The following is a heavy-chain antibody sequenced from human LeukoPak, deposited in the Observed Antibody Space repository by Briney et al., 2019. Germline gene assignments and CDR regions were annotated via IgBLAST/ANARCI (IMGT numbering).Heavy chain of an antibody. Sequence: GASVKVSCKASGYTFTSYYMHWVRQAPRQGLEWMGIINPSGGSTSYAQKFQGRVTMTRDTSTSTVYMELSSLRSEDTAVYYCARDDGYYGSGSYSPVFWGQGTMVTVSS. D-gene: IGHD3-10*01. V-gene: IGHV1-46*01. CDR1: GYTFTSYY. CDR2: INPSGGST. CDR3: ARDDGYYGSGSYSPVF. J-gene: IGHJ3*01.